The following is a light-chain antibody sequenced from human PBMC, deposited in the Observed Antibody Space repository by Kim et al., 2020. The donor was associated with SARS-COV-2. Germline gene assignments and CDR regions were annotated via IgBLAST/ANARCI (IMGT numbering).Light chain of an antibody. CDR2: DAS. V-gene: IGKV1-5*01. CDR1: QSIGVW. CDR3: QHHSTYPIA. Sequence: IQLTQSPSTLSASVGDRVTITCRASQSIGVWLAWYQQKPGKAPKLLIYDASSVESGVPSRFSGSGSGTEFTLTISSQQPDDSATYYCQHHSTYPIAFGQGTRLEIK. J-gene: IGKJ5*01.